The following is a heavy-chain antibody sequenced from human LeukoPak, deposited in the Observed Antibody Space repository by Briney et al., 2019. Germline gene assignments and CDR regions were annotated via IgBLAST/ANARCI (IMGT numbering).Heavy chain of an antibody. CDR1: GFTFSSYG. CDR2: ISYDGSNK. D-gene: IGHD2-15*01. V-gene: IGHV3-30*18. J-gene: IGHJ5*02. Sequence: GGSLRLSCAASGFTFSSYGMHWVRQAPGKGLEWVAVISYDGSNKYYADSVKGRFTISRDNSKNTLYLQMNSLRAEDTAVYYCAKDRSVDPPDWFDPWGQGTLVTVSS. CDR3: AKDRSVDPPDWFDP.